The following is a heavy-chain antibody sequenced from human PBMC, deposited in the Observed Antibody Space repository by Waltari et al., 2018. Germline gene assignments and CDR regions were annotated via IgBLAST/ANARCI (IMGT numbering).Heavy chain of an antibody. J-gene: IGHJ5*01. CDR1: GFTVVSGYY. CDR2: AYHGGSI. V-gene: IGHV4-38-2*02. D-gene: IGHD3-10*01. Sequence: QVQLQESGPGVMKPSETLSLTCQVSGFTVVSGYYWGWSRQCPGQGLEWIGSAYHGGSIFDNPSLEIRVSISLDRSENQVALEVRSLTAADTAVYYCARGTRVNLVRGAEWFDFWGPGMLVSVSS. CDR3: ARGTRVNLVRGAEWFDF.